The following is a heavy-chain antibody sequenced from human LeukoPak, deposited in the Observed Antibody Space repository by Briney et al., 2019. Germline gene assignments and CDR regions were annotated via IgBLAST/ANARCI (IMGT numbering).Heavy chain of an antibody. D-gene: IGHD3-16*01. Sequence: SETLSLTCAVYGGSFSGYYWSWIRQPPGKGLEWIGEINHSGSTNYNPSLKSRVTISVDTSKNQFSLKLSSVTAADTAVYYCARDGLGMITFGGFDYWGQGTLVTVSS. J-gene: IGHJ4*02. CDR2: INHSGST. CDR1: GGSFSGYY. V-gene: IGHV4-34*01. CDR3: ARDGLGMITFGGFDY.